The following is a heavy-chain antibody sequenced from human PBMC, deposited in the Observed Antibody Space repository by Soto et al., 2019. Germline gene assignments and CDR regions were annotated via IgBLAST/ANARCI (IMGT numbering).Heavy chain of an antibody. Sequence: QVQLQQWGAGLLKPSETLSLTCAVYGGAFSGYYWSWIRQPPGKGLEWIGEINPSGSTNYNPSLKSRVTISVDTSKNQFSLKLSSVTAADTAVYYCARGYCSSTSCPFDYWGQGTLVTVSS. CDR2: INPSGST. V-gene: IGHV4-34*01. J-gene: IGHJ4*02. D-gene: IGHD2-2*01. CDR1: GGAFSGYY. CDR3: ARGYCSSTSCPFDY.